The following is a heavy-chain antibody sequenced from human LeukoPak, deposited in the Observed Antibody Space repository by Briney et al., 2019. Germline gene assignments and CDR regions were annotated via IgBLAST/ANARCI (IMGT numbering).Heavy chain of an antibody. CDR1: GGSFSGYY. CDR2: INHSGST. J-gene: IGHJ4*02. D-gene: IGHD3-22*01. V-gene: IGHV4-34*01. Sequence: PSETLSLTCAVYGGSFSGYYWSWIRQPPGKGLEWIGEINHSGSTNYNPSLKSRVTISVDTSKNQFSLKLSSVTAADTAVYYCARAQSKSLYYYDSSGYLDYWGQGTLVTVSS. CDR3: ARAQSKSLYYYDSSGYLDY.